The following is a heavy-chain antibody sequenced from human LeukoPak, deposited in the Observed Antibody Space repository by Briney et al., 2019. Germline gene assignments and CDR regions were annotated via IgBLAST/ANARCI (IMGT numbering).Heavy chain of an antibody. CDR2: IYYSGST. CDR3: ARDGSSSWYFDH. CDR1: GGSISSGDYY. D-gene: IGHD6-13*01. J-gene: IGHJ4*02. V-gene: IGHV4-30-4*01. Sequence: SQTLSLTCTVSGGSISSGDYYWSWIRQPPGKGLEWIGYIYYSGSTYYNPSLKSRVTISVDTSKNQFSLKLSSVTAADTAVYYCARDGSSSWYFDHWGQGTLVTVSS.